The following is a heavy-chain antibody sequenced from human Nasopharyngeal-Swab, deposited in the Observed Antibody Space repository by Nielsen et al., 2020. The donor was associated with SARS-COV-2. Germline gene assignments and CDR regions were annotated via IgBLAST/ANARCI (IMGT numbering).Heavy chain of an antibody. CDR3: ARERRPKGHYYYGMDV. V-gene: IGHV3-48*03. Sequence: GGSLRLSCAASGFTFSSYEMNWVRQAPGKGLEWDSYISSSGSTIYYADSVKGRFTISRDNAKNTLYLQMNSLRAEDTAVYYCARERRPKGHYYYGMDVWGQGTTVTVSS. CDR2: ISSSGSTI. CDR1: GFTFSSYE. J-gene: IGHJ6*02.